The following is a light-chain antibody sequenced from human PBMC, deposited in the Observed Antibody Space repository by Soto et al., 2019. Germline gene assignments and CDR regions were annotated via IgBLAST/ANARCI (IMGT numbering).Light chain of an antibody. CDR3: HQYGTAPLT. CDR2: GAS. Sequence: EVVLTQSPGTLSLSPGERATLSCRASQSVAANYLAGYQQKRGQAPRLLIYGASSRDTGIPDRFSGSGSGTDFTLTISRLEPEEFSVYYCHQYGTAPLTFGPGTKVDIK. CDR1: QSVAANY. V-gene: IGKV3-20*01. J-gene: IGKJ3*01.